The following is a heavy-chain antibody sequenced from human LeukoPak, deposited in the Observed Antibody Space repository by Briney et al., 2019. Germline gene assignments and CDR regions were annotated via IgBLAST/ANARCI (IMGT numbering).Heavy chain of an antibody. CDR3: ARGGTNGMDV. CDR2: IYYSGST. D-gene: IGHD2-15*01. V-gene: IGHV4-59*01. CDR1: GGSISSYY. J-gene: IGHJ6*02. Sequence: ASETLSLTCTVSGGSISSYYWSWIRQPPGKGLEWIGYIYYSGSTNYNPSLKSRVTISVDTSKNQFSLKLSSVTAADTAVYYCARGGTNGMDVWGQGTTVTVSS.